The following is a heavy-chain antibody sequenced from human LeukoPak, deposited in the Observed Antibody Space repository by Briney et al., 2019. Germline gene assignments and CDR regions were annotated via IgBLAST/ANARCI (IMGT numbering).Heavy chain of an antibody. CDR3: ARAYGSGTLDWFDP. J-gene: IGHJ5*02. D-gene: IGHD3-10*01. V-gene: IGHV3-21*01. CDR2: ISSSSSYI. CDR1: GFTFSSYS. Sequence: GGSLRLSCAASGFTFSSYSMNWVRQAPGKGLEWVSSISSSSSYIYYADSAKGRFTISRDNAKNSLYLQMNSLRAEDTAVYYCARAYGSGTLDWFDPWGQGTLVTVSS.